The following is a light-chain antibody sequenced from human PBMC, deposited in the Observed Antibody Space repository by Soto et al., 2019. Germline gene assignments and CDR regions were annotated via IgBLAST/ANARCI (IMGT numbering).Light chain of an antibody. CDR3: SSYALTKIFV. Sequence: QSVLTQPPSASGSPGQSVTISCTGTSSDVGGYNYVSWYQQHPGKAPKVIIYEVSKRPSGVPDRFSGSKSGSTASLTVSGLQAEDEADYYCSSYALTKIFVVGNGTKVTVL. V-gene: IGLV2-8*01. J-gene: IGLJ1*01. CDR1: SSDVGGYNY. CDR2: EVS.